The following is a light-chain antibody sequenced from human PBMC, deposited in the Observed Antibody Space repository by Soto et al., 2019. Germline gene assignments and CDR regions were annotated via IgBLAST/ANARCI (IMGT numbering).Light chain of an antibody. V-gene: IGLV2-8*01. CDR2: EVT. CDR3: SSYAGSNNFI. CDR1: SSDVGAYDY. J-gene: IGLJ1*01. Sequence: LTQPPSASGSPGQSVTISCTGTSSDVGAYDYVSWFQQHPGKAPKLMIYEVTKRPSGVPDRFSGSKSGNTASLTVSGLQAEDEADYYCSSYAGSNNFIFGTGTKVTVL.